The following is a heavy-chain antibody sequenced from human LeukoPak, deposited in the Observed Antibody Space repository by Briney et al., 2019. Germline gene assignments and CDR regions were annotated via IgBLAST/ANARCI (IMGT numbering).Heavy chain of an antibody. V-gene: IGHV1-18*01. CDR2: TNTYNGNT. CDR3: ARDFHCSGGSCLDAFDI. CDR1: GYTFTSYG. Sequence: ASGKVSCKASGYTFTSYGISWVRQAPGQGLEWVGCTNTYNGNTIYTQKLQGRVTMTTDTSTSTAYMELRSLRSDDTAVYYCARDFHCSGGSCLDAFDIWGQGTMVTVSS. J-gene: IGHJ3*02. D-gene: IGHD2-15*01.